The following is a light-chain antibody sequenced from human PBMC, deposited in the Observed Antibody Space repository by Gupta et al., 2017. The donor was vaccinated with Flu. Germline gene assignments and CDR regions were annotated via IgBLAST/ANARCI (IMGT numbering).Light chain of an antibody. CDR1: QSVSNN. Sequence: EIVMTQSPATLSVSPGERATLSCRSSQSVSNNLAWYQQKPGQAPRLLIYGASTRATGIPGRFSGSGSGTEFTLTISSLQSEDFAVYYCNQYSTWLSYSFGQGIKLEIK. CDR3: NQYSTWLSYS. CDR2: GAS. J-gene: IGKJ2*03. V-gene: IGKV3-15*01.